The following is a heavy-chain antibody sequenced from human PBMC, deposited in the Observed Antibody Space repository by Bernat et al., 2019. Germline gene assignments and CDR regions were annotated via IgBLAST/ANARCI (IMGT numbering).Heavy chain of an antibody. D-gene: IGHD4-17*01. CDR2: IYWDDDK. J-gene: IGHJ4*02. V-gene: IGHV2-5*02. CDR3: AHSGAGIYGDYFYFDY. Sequence: QITLKESGPTLVKPTQTLTLTCTFSGFSLSTSGVGVGWIRQPPGKALEWLALIYWDDDKRYSPSLKSRLTITKDTSKNQVVLTMTNMDPVDTATYYCAHSGAGIYGDYFYFDYWGQGTLVTVSS. CDR1: GFSLSTSGVG.